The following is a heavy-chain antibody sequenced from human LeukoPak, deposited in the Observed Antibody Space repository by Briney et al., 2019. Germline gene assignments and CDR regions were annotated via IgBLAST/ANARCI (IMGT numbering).Heavy chain of an antibody. D-gene: IGHD3-3*01. CDR2: ISTTGDTM. Sequence: GGSLRLSCAASGFSFRDYYRLWLRQAPGKGLEWLSYISTTGDTMHHADPVNGRFTISRDNAKNTLYLQPNALRAEAPAFYYCVRDPPDFWSGSASLDFWGLGTMVTVSS. J-gene: IGHJ4*02. CDR1: GFSFRDYY. V-gene: IGHV3-11*04. CDR3: VRDPPDFWSGSASLDF.